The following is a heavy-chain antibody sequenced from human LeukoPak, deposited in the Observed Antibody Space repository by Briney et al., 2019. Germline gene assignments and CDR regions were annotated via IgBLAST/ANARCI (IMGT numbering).Heavy chain of an antibody. Sequence: SETLSLTCDVSGVSINTCCYYWTWIRPPPGKGLEWIGYKYYSGSTRYNSSLRSRLTISLDSSKNQFSLRLTSVTAADTAVYYCARGRSYGFDFDSWGPGTLVIVSS. CDR3: ARGRSYGFDFDS. J-gene: IGHJ4*02. V-gene: IGHV4-61*01. CDR1: GVSINTCCYY. CDR2: KYYSGST. D-gene: IGHD5-18*01.